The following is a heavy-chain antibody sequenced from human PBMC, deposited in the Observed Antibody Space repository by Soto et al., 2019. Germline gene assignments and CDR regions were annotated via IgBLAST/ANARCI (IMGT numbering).Heavy chain of an antibody. CDR2: ISGTGGST. J-gene: IGHJ5*02. Sequence: EVQLLESGGGLVQPGRSLRLSCAASGFTFSSYAMSWVRQAPGKGLEWVSAISGTGGSTYYADSVKGRFTITRDNSKNTLYLQMNSLRAEDTAVYYCAKDGVLLWFGDFGWFDPWGQGTLVTVSS. V-gene: IGHV3-23*01. CDR1: GFTFSSYA. CDR3: AKDGVLLWFGDFGWFDP. D-gene: IGHD3-10*01.